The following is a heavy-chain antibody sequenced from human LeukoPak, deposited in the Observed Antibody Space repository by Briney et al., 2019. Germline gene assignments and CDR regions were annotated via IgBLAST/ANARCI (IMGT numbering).Heavy chain of an antibody. D-gene: IGHD4-17*01. CDR2: IFYSGST. V-gene: IGHV4-59*08. CDR3: ARGGTMTTVPL. CDR1: GGPITSYY. J-gene: IGHJ4*02. Sequence: SETLPLTCTVSGGPITSYYWSWIRQPPGKGLEWIGYIFYSGSTNYNPSLKSRVTISVDTSKNQFSLKLSSVTAADTAVYYCARGGTMTTVPLWGQGTLVTVSS.